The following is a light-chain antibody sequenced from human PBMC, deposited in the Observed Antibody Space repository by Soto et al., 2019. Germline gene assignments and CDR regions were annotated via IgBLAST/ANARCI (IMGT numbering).Light chain of an antibody. CDR2: RNN. V-gene: IGLV1-47*01. CDR3: AAWDDSLSGLYV. CDR1: SSNIGSNY. Sequence: QSVLTQPPSASGTPGQRVTISCSGSSSNIGSNYVYWYQQLPGTPPKLLIYRNNQRPSGVPDRFSGSKSGTSASLAISGLRSEDEADYYCAAWDDSLSGLYVFGTGTKLTVL. J-gene: IGLJ1*01.